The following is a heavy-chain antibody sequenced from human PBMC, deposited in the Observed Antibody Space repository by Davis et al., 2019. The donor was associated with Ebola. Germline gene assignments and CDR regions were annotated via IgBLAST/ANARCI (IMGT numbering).Heavy chain of an antibody. CDR3: ARTGLRLFDY. CDR1: GFTFSSYW. CDR2: IKQDGSEK. D-gene: IGHD1-14*01. V-gene: IGHV3-7*03. J-gene: IGHJ4*02. Sequence: GESLKISCAASGFTFSSYWMSWVRQAPGKGLEWVANIKQDGSEKYYVDSVKGRFTISRDNAKNSLYLQMNSLRAEDTAVYYCARTGLRLFDYWGQGTLVTVSS.